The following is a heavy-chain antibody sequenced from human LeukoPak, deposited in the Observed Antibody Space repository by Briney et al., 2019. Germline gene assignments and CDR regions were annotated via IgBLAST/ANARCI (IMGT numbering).Heavy chain of an antibody. J-gene: IGHJ4*02. Sequence: SETLSLTCAVYGGSFSGYYWSWLRQPPGKGLEGIGENNHSGITNYNPSLKSRGTISVDTSKNQCSLKLSSGTAADTAVYYCARYSMVRGVIHFDYWGQGSLVTVSA. CDR2: NNHSGIT. V-gene: IGHV4-34*01. CDR1: GGSFSGYY. D-gene: IGHD3-10*01. CDR3: ARYSMVRGVIHFDY.